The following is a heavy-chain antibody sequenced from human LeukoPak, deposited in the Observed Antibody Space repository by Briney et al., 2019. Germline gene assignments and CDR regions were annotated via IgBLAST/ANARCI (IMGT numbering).Heavy chain of an antibody. Sequence: GGSLRLSCAASGFTFDDYAMHWVRQAPGKGLEWVSLISWDGGSTYYADSVKGRFTISRDNSKNSLYLQMNSLRAEDTALYYCAKSIMGVVTATNYYYYYMDVWGKGTTVTVSS. CDR2: ISWDGGST. CDR1: GFTFDDYA. CDR3: AKSIMGVVTATNYYYYYMDV. J-gene: IGHJ6*03. D-gene: IGHD2-21*02. V-gene: IGHV3-43D*03.